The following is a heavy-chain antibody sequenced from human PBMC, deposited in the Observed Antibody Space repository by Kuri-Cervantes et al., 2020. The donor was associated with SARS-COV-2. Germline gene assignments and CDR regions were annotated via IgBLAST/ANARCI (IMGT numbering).Heavy chain of an antibody. Sequence: SETLSLTCTVSGGSINSAGYYWSWIRQRPGKGLEWIGYIYFSGNTYYNPSLKSRLTISIDTSENQFSLNLTSVTAADAAVYFCARDRAPHYGPKVTNGMGVWGQGTTVTVSS. CDR2: IYFSGNT. CDR1: GGSINSAGYY. V-gene: IGHV4-31*03. CDR3: ARDRAPHYGPKVTNGMGV. J-gene: IGHJ6*02. D-gene: IGHD4-17*01.